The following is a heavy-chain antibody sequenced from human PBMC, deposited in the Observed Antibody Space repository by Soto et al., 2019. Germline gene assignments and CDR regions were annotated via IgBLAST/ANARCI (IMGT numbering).Heavy chain of an antibody. CDR1: GASINSAGYY. J-gene: IGHJ4*02. CDR2: IYYSGST. CDR3: ARGLPMTLFDY. Sequence: KPSETLSLTCTVTGASINSAGYYWSWIRQPPGKGLEWIGYIYYSGSTNYNPSLKSRVTISVDTSKNQFSLKLSSVTAADTAVYYCARGLPMTLFDYWGQGTLVTVSS. D-gene: IGHD3-22*01. V-gene: IGHV4-61*08.